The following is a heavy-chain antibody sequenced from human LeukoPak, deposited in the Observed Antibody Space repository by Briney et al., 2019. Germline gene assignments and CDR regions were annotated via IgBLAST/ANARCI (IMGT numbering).Heavy chain of an antibody. CDR1: GYTFTSYG. CDR2: ISAYNGNT. V-gene: IGHV1-18*01. J-gene: IGHJ4*02. D-gene: IGHD6-19*01. Sequence: ASVKVSCKASGYTFTSYGISWVRQAPGQGLEWMGWISAYNGNTNYAQKLQGRVTMTTDTSTSTAYMELRSLRSDDTAVYYCARDAWYSSNPSLNPRFDYWGQGTLVTVSS. CDR3: ARDAWYSSNPSLNPRFDY.